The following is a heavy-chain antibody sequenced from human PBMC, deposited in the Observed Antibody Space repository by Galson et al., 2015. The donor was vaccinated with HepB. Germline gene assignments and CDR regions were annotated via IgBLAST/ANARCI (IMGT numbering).Heavy chain of an antibody. CDR3: AKVEASYYYYGMDV. Sequence: SLRLSCAASGFTFSSYAMSWVRQAPGKGLEWVSAISGSGGSTYYADSVKGRFTISRDNSKNTLYLQMNSLRAEDTAVYYCAKVEASYYYYGMDVWGQGTTVTVSS. CDR1: GFTFSSYA. J-gene: IGHJ6*02. V-gene: IGHV3-23*01. CDR2: ISGSGGST.